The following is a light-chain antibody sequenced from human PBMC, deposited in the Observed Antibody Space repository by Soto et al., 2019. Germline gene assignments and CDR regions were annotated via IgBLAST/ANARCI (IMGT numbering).Light chain of an antibody. J-gene: IGKJ1*01. Sequence: DIQMTQSPSTLSASVGDRVTITCRASQSISSWLAWYQQKPGKAPKLLIYDASSLESGVPSSFSGSGSGTEFTLAISSLHPDDFATYYFQQYNSYSWTFGQGIKLEIK. CDR2: DAS. CDR1: QSISSW. V-gene: IGKV1-5*01. CDR3: QQYNSYSWT.